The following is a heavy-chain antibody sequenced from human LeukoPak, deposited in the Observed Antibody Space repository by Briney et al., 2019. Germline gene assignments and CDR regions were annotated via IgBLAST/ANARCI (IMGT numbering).Heavy chain of an antibody. D-gene: IGHD2-15*01. CDR3: ARRYCSGGSCYYFDS. V-gene: IGHV4-39*01. Sequence: SETLSLTCTVSGGSISSSSYYWGWIRQPPGKGLEWIGSIYYSGNTYYNPSLKSRITISVDTSKNQFSLKLSSVTAADTAVYYCARRYCSGGSCYYFDSWGQGTLVTVSS. J-gene: IGHJ4*02. CDR1: GGSISSSSYY. CDR2: IYYSGNT.